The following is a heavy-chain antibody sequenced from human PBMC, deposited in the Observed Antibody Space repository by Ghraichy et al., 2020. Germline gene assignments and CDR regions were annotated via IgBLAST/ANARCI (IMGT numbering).Heavy chain of an antibody. D-gene: IGHD3-9*01. J-gene: IGHJ4*02. V-gene: IGHV1-18*01. Sequence: ASVKVSCKASGYTFSSYGIRWVRQAPGHGLECMGVISGYNGNTKYAQKFQGRVTMTTDTSTSTAYMELRGLTSDDTAVYFCARGAMTGYFDSWGQGTLVTVSS. CDR1: GYTFSSYG. CDR3: ARGAMTGYFDS. CDR2: ISGYNGNT.